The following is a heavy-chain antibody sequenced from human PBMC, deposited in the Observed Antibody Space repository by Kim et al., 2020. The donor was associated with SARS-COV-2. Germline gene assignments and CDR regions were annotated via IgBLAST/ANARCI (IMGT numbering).Heavy chain of an antibody. V-gene: IGHV3-43*01. J-gene: IGHJ4*02. D-gene: IGHD3-9*01. CDR1: GFTFDDYT. Sequence: GGSLRLSCIASGFTFDDYTMHWVRQGPGKRLEWVSLVTWDGGIAYYADSVKGRFTVSRDNDRNSLYLQMHNLTTDDTALYFCARDFYEILTGPVAGSWGFLDQWGQGTRVTVSS. CDR3: ARDFYEILTGPVAGSWGFLDQ. CDR2: VTWDGGIA.